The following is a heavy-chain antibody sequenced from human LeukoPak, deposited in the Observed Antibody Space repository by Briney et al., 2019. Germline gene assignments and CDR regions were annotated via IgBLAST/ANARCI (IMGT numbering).Heavy chain of an antibody. D-gene: IGHD6-19*01. CDR1: GFTFSSYG. V-gene: IGHV3-30*03. CDR3: ARGYSSGWNAEYFQH. CDR2: ISYDGSNK. J-gene: IGHJ1*01. Sequence: PGRSLRLSCAASGFTFSSYGMHWVRQAPGKGLEWVAVISYDGSNKYYADSVKGRFTISRDNSKNTLYLQMNSLRAEDTAVYYCARGYSSGWNAEYFQHWGQGTLVTVSS.